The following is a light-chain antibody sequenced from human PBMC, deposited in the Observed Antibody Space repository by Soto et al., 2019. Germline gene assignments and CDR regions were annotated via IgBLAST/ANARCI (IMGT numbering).Light chain of an antibody. Sequence: QSALTQPASVSGSPGQSITISCTGTSSDVGGYNYVSWYQQHPGRAPKLMIFEVNNRPSGVSDRFSGSKSGNTASLTISGLQAEDEADYYCSSYTSSSTVVFGGGTKVTV. J-gene: IGLJ3*02. CDR1: SSDVGGYNY. CDR3: SSYTSSSTVV. CDR2: EVN. V-gene: IGLV2-14*01.